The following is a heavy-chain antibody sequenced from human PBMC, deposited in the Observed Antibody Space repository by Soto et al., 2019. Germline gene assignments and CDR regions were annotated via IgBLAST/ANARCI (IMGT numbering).Heavy chain of an antibody. CDR3: ARGASGAAAGTFDY. CDR1: GFTFDDYG. J-gene: IGHJ4*02. Sequence: GGSLRLSCAASGFTFDDYGMSWVRQAPGKGLEWVSGINWNGGSTGYADSVKGRFTISRDNAKNSLYLQMNSLRAEDTALYYCARGASGAAAGTFDYWGQGTLVTVSS. V-gene: IGHV3-20*04. D-gene: IGHD6-13*01. CDR2: INWNGGST.